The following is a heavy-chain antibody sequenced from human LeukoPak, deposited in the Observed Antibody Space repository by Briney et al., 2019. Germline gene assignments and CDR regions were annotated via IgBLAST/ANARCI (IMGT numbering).Heavy chain of an antibody. J-gene: IGHJ5*02. CDR1: GGSISSYY. V-gene: IGHV4-59*01. CDR2: IYYSGST. CDR3: ARLDYVWGSYRAIGFDP. Sequence: SETLSLTCTVSGGSISSYYWSWIRQPPGKGLEWIGYIYYSGSTNYNPSLKSRVTISVDTSKNQFSLKLSSVTAADTAVYYCARLDYVWGSYRAIGFDPWGQGTLVTVSS. D-gene: IGHD3-16*02.